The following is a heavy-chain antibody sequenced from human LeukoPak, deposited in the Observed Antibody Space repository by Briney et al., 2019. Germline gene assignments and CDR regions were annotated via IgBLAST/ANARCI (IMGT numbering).Heavy chain of an antibody. CDR2: INPSGGST. Sequence: ASVKVSSKASGYTFTSYYMHWVREAPGQRLEWMGIINPSGGSTSNAQKLQGRVTMTRDMSTSTVYMELSSLRSEDTAVYYCARGRCSSTSCYTWYYYYMDVWGKGTTVTVSS. CDR1: GYTFTSYY. D-gene: IGHD2-2*02. CDR3: ARGRCSSTSCYTWYYYYMDV. V-gene: IGHV1-46*04. J-gene: IGHJ6*03.